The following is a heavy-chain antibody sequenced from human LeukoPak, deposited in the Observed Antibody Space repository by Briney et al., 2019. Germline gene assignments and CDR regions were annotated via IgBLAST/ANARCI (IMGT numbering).Heavy chain of an antibody. CDR3: ARDTLPYYYDSSGYS. J-gene: IGHJ4*02. D-gene: IGHD3-22*01. V-gene: IGHV1-69*13. Sequence: SSVKVSCKASGGTFSSYAISLVRQAPGQGLEWMGGIIPIFGTANYAQKFQGRVTITADESTSTAYMELSSLRSEDTAVYYCARDTLPYYYDSSGYSWGQGTVVTVSS. CDR1: GGTFSSYA. CDR2: IIPIFGTA.